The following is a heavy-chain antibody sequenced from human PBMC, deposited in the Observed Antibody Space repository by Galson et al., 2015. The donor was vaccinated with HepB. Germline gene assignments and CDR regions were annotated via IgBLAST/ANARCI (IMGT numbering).Heavy chain of an antibody. D-gene: IGHD1-26*01. J-gene: IGHJ4*02. CDR3: ARGDSGSYYGGFDY. CDR1: GDSVSSNSAA. Sequence: CAISGDSVSSNSAAWNWIRQFPSRGLEWLGRTYYRSKWYNDYAVSVKSRITINPDTSKNQFSLQLNSVTPEDTAVYYCARGDSGSYYGGFDYWGQGTLVTVSS. CDR2: TYYRSKWYN. V-gene: IGHV6-1*01.